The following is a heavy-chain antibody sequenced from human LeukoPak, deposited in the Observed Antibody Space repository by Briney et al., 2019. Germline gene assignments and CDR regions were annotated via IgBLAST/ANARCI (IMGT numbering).Heavy chain of an antibody. J-gene: IGHJ4*02. V-gene: IGHV3-53*01. Sequence: GGSLRLSCAASGFTVSSNYMSWVRQAPGKGLEWVSVIYSGGSTYYADSVKGRFTISRDNSKNTLYLQMNSLRAEDTAVYYCARGSAAYCGGDCYIGYWGQGTLVTVSS. D-gene: IGHD2-21*01. CDR1: GFTVSSNY. CDR3: ARGSAAYCGGDCYIGY. CDR2: IYSGGST.